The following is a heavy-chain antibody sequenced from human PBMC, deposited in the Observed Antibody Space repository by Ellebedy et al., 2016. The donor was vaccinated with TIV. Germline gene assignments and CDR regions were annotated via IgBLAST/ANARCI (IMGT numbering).Heavy chain of an antibody. CDR1: GFTFSGYA. Sequence: GESLKISCVASGFTFSGYAMSWVRQAPGKGLEWVSGINNGGRTTSYADSVKGRFTISRDNSRSTLYLQMNSLRAEDSAVYYCAKDRTSGDGYWVFDQWGQGTLVTVSS. V-gene: IGHV3-23*01. D-gene: IGHD5-18*01. J-gene: IGHJ4*02. CDR2: INNGGRTT. CDR3: AKDRTSGDGYWVFDQ.